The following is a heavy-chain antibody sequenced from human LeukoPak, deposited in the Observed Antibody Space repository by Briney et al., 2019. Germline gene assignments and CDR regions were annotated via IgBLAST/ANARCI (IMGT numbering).Heavy chain of an antibody. J-gene: IGHJ4*02. CDR2: ISSNSDNT. D-gene: IGHD7-27*01. Sequence: ASVKVSCKATGYTFTSYGISWVRQAPGQGLEWMGWISSNSDNTNYAQKLQGRVTMTTDTSTSTAYMELRSLRSDDTALYFCARDWGSIKVIADYWGQGTLVPVSS. CDR1: GYTFTSYG. CDR3: ARDWGSIKVIADY. V-gene: IGHV1-18*01.